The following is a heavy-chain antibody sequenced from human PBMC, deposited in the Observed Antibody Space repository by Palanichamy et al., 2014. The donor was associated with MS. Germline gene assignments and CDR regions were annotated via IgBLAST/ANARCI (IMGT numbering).Heavy chain of an antibody. V-gene: IGHV3-21*01. D-gene: IGHD3-3*01. CDR1: GFTFSSYS. Sequence: EVQLVEVWGEGPGRKPGGSLRLSCAASGFTFSSYSMNWVRQAPGKGLEWVSSISSSSSYIYYADSVKGRFTISRDNAKNSLYLQMNSLRAEDTAVYYCARWEPPGFWSGYWANSYCTMDVWGQGTTVTVSS. CDR3: ARWEPPGFWSGYWANSYCTMDV. J-gene: IGHJ6*02. CDR2: ISSSSSYI.